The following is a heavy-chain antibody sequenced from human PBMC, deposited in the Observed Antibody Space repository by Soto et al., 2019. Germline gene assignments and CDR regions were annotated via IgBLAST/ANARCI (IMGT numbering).Heavy chain of an antibody. CDR2: ISDDGSTT. J-gene: IGHJ4*02. CDR1: GFTFNMYW. D-gene: IGHD5-18*01. CDR3: QPWTSGASARTTDN. Sequence: GGSLRLSCAVSGFTFNMYWMHWVRKVPGKSPFWVARISDDGSTTNYADSVRGRFTNSRDNSKNTRDLAMNTVKPDDAASHSLQPWTSGASARTTDNWGQGTPVTVSS. V-gene: IGHV3-74*01.